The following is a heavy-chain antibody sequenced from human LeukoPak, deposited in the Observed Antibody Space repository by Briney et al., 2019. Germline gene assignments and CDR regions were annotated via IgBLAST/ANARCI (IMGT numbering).Heavy chain of an antibody. CDR1: GFTFRNYA. D-gene: IGHD2-15*01. CDR2: INDGGSNT. CDR3: ARNSIGYCIGANCYSSWYFDL. J-gene: IGHJ2*01. Sequence: GGSLRLSCAASGFTFRNYAMSWVRQAPGKGLEWVSSINDGGSNTYYADSVKGRFTISRDNSKNTLYVQMNSLRAEDTAVYYCARNSIGYCIGANCYSSWYFDLWGRGNLVTVSS. V-gene: IGHV3-23*01.